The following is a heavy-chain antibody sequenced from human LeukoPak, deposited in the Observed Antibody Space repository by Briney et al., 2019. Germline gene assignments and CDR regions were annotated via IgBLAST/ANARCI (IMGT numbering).Heavy chain of an antibody. CDR1: GYTFIYYY. CDR3: ARKAGGSYRLDY. V-gene: IGHV1-46*01. D-gene: IGHD1-26*01. J-gene: IGHJ4*02. Sequence: ASVKVSCKASGYTFIYYYMHWVRQAPGQGLEWMGIINPSGGSTSYAQKFQGRVTMTRDTSTSTVYMELSSLRSEDTAVYYCARKAGGSYRLDYWGQGTLVTVSS. CDR2: INPSGGST.